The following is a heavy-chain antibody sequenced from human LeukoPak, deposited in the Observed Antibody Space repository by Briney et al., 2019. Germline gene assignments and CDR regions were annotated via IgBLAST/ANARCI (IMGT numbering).Heavy chain of an antibody. CDR3: ARHTDYYYMDV. J-gene: IGHJ6*03. CDR2: IYSGATS. Sequence: QPGGALRLSCAPSGVTASGNYMRWVRHAPGKRLEWVSLIYSGATSYYADSVEGRFTISRDNSKNTLYLQMNSLRPEDTAVYYCARHTDYYYMDVWGKGTTVTVSS. V-gene: IGHV3-53*01. CDR1: GVTASGNY.